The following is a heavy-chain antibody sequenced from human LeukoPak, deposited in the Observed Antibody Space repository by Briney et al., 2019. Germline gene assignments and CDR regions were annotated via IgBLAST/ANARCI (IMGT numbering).Heavy chain of an antibody. Sequence: PGGSLRLSCAASGFTFSSYAMSWVRPAPGKGLEWVSAISGSGGSTYYADSVKGRFTISRDNSKNTLYLQMNSLRAEDTAVYYCAKLGTVTTGGDYWGQGTLVTVSS. J-gene: IGHJ4*02. D-gene: IGHD4-17*01. CDR3: AKLGTVTTGGDY. CDR2: ISGSGGST. CDR1: GFTFSSYA. V-gene: IGHV3-23*01.